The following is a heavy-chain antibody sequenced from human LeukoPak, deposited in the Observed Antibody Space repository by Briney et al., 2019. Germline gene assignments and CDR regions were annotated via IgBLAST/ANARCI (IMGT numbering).Heavy chain of an antibody. D-gene: IGHD6-19*01. V-gene: IGHV4-61*02. Sequence: PSETLSLTCTVSGGSISSGSNFWSWIRQPAGKGLEWIGRIHTSGSTNYNPSLKSRVTISVDTSKNQFSLKLSSVTGADTAVYYCAGERGEEYSSGWYKRNYFDNWGQGIRVTVSS. J-gene: IGHJ4*02. CDR3: AGERGEEYSSGWYKRNYFDN. CDR2: IHTSGST. CDR1: GGSISSGSNF.